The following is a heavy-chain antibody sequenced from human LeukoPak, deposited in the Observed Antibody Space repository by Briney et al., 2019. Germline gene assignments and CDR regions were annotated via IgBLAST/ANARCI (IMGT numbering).Heavy chain of an antibody. V-gene: IGHV3-49*04. J-gene: IGHJ4*02. CDR1: GFTFGDYA. D-gene: IGHD1-26*01. CDR3: ARVRLSGTPPFYDY. CDR2: ITSKAYGGTI. Sequence: PGRSLRLSCTGSGFTFGDYAMSWVRQAPGKGLEWVGVITSKAYGGTIEYGPPVKGRFTISRDDSKSIANLQMNSLKTEDTAVYYCARVRLSGTPPFYDYWGQGTLVTV.